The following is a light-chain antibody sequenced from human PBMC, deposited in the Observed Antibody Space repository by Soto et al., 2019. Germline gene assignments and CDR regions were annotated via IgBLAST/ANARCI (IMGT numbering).Light chain of an antibody. CDR1: QSLLHKNGNNY. V-gene: IGKV2-28*01. CDR2: MGF. J-gene: IGKJ1*01. Sequence: DIVMTQSPLSLPVTPGEAVSISCRSSQSLLHKNGNNYFNWYLHKPGQSPQVLIYMGFKRASGVPDRFSGSGSGTYFTLKISRVEAEDAGVYYCMQALQTPRTFGQGTKVEIK. CDR3: MQALQTPRT.